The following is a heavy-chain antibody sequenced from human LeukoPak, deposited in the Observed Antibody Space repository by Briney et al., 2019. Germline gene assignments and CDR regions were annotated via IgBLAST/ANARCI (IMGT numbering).Heavy chain of an antibody. CDR2: INPNSGGT. Sequence: ASVKVSCKASGYTFTGYYMHWVRQARGQGLEWMGWINPNSGGTNYAQKFQGRVTMTRDTSISTAYMELSRLRSDDTAVYYCAREASVAGAFDIWGQGTMVTVSS. V-gene: IGHV1-2*02. CDR3: AREASVAGAFDI. CDR1: GYTFTGYY. D-gene: IGHD6-19*01. J-gene: IGHJ3*02.